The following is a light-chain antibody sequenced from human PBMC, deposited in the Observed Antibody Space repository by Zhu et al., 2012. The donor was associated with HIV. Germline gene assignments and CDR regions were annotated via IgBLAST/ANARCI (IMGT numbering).Light chain of an antibody. CDR2: GGI. CDR3: QQYDQWPPLT. V-gene: IGKV3-15*01. Sequence: EIVLTQSPATLSVSPGERATLSCTASQSVSNNLAWYQKKPGQAPRLLLYGGITRATGIPARFSGSGSGTEFTLTITSMQSEDFAVYYCQQYDQWPPLTFGGGTKVEI. J-gene: IGKJ4*01. CDR1: QSVSNN.